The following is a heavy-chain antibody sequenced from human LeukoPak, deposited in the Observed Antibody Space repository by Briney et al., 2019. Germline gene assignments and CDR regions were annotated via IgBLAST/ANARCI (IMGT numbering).Heavy chain of an antibody. V-gene: IGHV3-53*04. CDR1: GFAVSSNY. CDR3: AREARYDSSYS. Sequence: GGSLRLSCAASGFAVSSNYMSWVRQAPGKGLEWVSVIYSGGSTYYADSVKGRFTISRHNSKNTLYLQMNSLRAEDTAVYYCAREARYDSSYSWGQGTLVTVSS. J-gene: IGHJ4*02. CDR2: IYSGGST. D-gene: IGHD3-22*01.